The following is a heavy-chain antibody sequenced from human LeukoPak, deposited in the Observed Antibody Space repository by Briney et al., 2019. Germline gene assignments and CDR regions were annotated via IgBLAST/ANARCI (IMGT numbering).Heavy chain of an antibody. CDR2: INPSGGSA. V-gene: IGHV1-46*01. CDR3: ARVFTPGRFDY. CDR1: GYSFTSYY. Sequence: SSVKVSCQASGYSFTSYYMHWVRQAPGQGLEWMGIINPSGGSASYAQKFQGRVTMTSDTSTSTVYMEVSRLRSEDTAVYYWARVFTPGRFDYWGQGTLVTVSS. J-gene: IGHJ4*02.